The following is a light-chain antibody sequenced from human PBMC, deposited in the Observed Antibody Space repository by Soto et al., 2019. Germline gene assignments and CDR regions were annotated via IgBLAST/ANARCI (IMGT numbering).Light chain of an antibody. Sequence: SYELTQPASVSVSPGQTASITCSGDKLGDKYAYWYQQKPGQSPVLVISQDNKRPSGIPERFSGSNSGNTATLTISGTQAMDEADYYCQAWDSNTVVFVGGTKVTVL. J-gene: IGLJ2*01. CDR1: KLGDKY. CDR3: QAWDSNTVV. CDR2: QDN. V-gene: IGLV3-1*01.